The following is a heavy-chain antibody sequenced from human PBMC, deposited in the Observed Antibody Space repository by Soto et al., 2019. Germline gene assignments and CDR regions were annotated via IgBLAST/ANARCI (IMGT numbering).Heavy chain of an antibody. Sequence: EVQLVESGGGLVQPGRSLRLSCAASGFTFDDYAMHWVRQAPGKGLEWVSGISWNSGSIGYADSVKGRFTISRDNAKNSLYLQMNSLRAEDTALYYCAKEDGYDYMGGFWDYWGQGTLVTVSS. CDR3: AKEDGYDYMGGFWDY. D-gene: IGHD5-12*01. CDR2: ISWNSGSI. J-gene: IGHJ4*02. V-gene: IGHV3-9*01. CDR1: GFTFDDYA.